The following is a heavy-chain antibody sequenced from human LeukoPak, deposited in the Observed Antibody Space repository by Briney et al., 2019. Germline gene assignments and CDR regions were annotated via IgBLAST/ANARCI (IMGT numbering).Heavy chain of an antibody. D-gene: IGHD3-22*01. CDR3: ASLHYYDSSGRDY. V-gene: IGHV3-21*01. Sequence: KPGGSLRLSCAASGFTFSSYSMTWARHAPGKGLKWVSTISSSGIYTYYADSVKCRFTISRDDAKNSLYLQMNSLRAEDTAVYYGASLHYYDSSGRDYWGQGTLVTVSS. CDR1: GFTFSSYS. CDR2: ISSSGIYT. J-gene: IGHJ4*02.